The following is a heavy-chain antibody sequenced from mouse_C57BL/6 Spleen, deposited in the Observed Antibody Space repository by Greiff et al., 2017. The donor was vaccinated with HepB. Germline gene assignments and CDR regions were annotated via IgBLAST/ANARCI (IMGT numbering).Heavy chain of an antibody. Sequence: VRLQQSGAELVKPGASVKLSCKASGYTFTSYWMQWVKQRPGQGLEWIGEIDPSDSYTNYNQKFKGKATLTVDTSSSTAYMQLSSLTSEESAVYYCARSSMVTYYYAMDYWGQGTSVTVSS. CDR1: GYTFTSYW. J-gene: IGHJ4*01. D-gene: IGHD2-2*01. CDR2: IDPSDSYT. CDR3: ARSSMVTYYYAMDY. V-gene: IGHV1-50*01.